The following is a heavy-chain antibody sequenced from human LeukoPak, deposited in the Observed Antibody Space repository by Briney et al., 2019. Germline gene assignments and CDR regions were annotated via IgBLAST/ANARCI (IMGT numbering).Heavy chain of an antibody. Sequence: GGSLRLSCAASGFTFSDYYMSWIRQAPGKGLEGVSYICISGSTIYYADSVKGRFSISRDNPKNSLYLQMNSLRAEDTAVYYCAAIAAAVTFPYYYYMDVWGKGTTVTVSS. CDR1: GFTFSDYY. CDR3: AAIAAAVTFPYYYYMDV. D-gene: IGHD6-13*01. J-gene: IGHJ6*03. CDR2: ICISGSTI. V-gene: IGHV3-11*04.